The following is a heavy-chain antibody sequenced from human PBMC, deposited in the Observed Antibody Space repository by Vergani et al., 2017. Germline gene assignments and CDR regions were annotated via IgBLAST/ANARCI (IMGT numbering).Heavy chain of an antibody. D-gene: IGHD5-12*01. CDR3: AGGVATGMY. J-gene: IGHJ4*02. V-gene: IGHV3-30-3*01. CDR1: GFTFSSYA. CDR2: ISYDGSNK. Sequence: QVQLVESGGGVVQPGRSLRLSCAASGFTFSSYAMHWVRQAPGKGLEWVAVISYDGSNKYYADSVKGRFTISRVNSKNTLYLQMNSLRAEDTAVYYCAGGVATGMYWGQGTLVTVSS.